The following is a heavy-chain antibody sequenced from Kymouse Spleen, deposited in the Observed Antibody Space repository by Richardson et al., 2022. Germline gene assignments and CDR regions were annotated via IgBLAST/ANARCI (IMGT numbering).Heavy chain of an antibody. CDR3: AREDWNFLYYYYYGMDV. D-gene: IGHD1-7*01. Sequence: EVQLVESGGGLVQPGGSLRLSCAASGFTFSSYWMSWVRQAPGKGLEWVANIKQDGSEKYYVDSVKGRFTISRDNAKNSLYLQMNSLRAEDTAVYYCAREDWNFLYYYYYGMDVWGQGTTVTVSS. J-gene: IGHJ6*02. CDR1: GFTFSSYW. V-gene: IGHV3-7*01. CDR2: IKQDGSEK.